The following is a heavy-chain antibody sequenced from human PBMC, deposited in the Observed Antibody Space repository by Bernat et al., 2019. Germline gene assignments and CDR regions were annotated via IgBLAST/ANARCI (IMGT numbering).Heavy chain of an antibody. V-gene: IGHV1-3*01. CDR1: GYTFTSYS. CDR2: INAGDGNT. CDR3: ARGIWVRTAYPYYLDY. J-gene: IGHJ4*02. Sequence: QVHLVQSGAEVKKPGASVKVSCKASGYTFTSYSMHWMRQAPGQSLEWMGWINAGDGNTKYSQKFQGRVTITRDTSASTVYMDLSSLRSEDTAVYYCARGIWVRTAYPYYLDYWGQGTLVTVSS. D-gene: IGHD3-16*01.